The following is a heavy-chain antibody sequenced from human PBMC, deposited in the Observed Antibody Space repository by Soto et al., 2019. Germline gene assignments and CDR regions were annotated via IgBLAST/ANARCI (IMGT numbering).Heavy chain of an antibody. CDR3: ARVVATNQYYNYYGMDV. D-gene: IGHD5-12*01. CDR2: LYYGGST. CDR1: GGSISSSSYY. Sequence: QLQLQESGPGLVKPSETLSLTCTVSGGSISSSSYYWGWIRQPPGKGLEWIGGLYYGGSTYYNPSLESRVTLSVDTSKNQFSLKLSSVTAADAAVYYCARVVATNQYYNYYGMDVWGQGTTVTVSS. V-gene: IGHV4-39*01. J-gene: IGHJ6*02.